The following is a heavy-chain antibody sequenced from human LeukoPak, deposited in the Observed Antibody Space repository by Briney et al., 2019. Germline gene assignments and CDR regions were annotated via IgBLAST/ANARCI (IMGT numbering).Heavy chain of an antibody. V-gene: IGHV3-21*01. CDR2: ISSSSSYI. CDR3: AKDGFMVRGVIGYYMDV. D-gene: IGHD3-10*01. CDR1: GFTFSSYS. Sequence: GGSLRLSCAASGFTFSSYSMNWVRQAPGKGLEWVSSISSSSSYIYYADSVKGRFTISRDNSKNTLYLQMNSLRAEDTAVYYCAKDGFMVRGVIGYYMDVWGKGTTVTISS. J-gene: IGHJ6*03.